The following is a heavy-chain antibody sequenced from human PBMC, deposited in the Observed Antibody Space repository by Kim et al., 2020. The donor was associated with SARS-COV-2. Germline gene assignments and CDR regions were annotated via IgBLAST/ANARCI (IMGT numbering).Heavy chain of an antibody. J-gene: IGHJ4*02. V-gene: IGHV3-23*01. Sequence: GGSLRLSCAASGFTFSSYAMSWVRQAPGKGLEWVSAISGSGGSTYYADSVKGRFTISRDNSKNTLYLQMNSLRAEDTAVYYCAKDTGRGGSYPYYFDYWGQGTLVTVSS. CDR2: ISGSGGST. D-gene: IGHD1-26*01. CDR3: AKDTGRGGSYPYYFDY. CDR1: GFTFSSYA.